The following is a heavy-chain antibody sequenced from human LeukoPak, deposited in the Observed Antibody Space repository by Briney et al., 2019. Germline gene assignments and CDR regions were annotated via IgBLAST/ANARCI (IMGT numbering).Heavy chain of an antibody. J-gene: IGHJ2*01. V-gene: IGHV3-23*01. CDR3: ASRWYFDL. CDR2: ISVSGGST. Sequence: GGSLRLSCAASGFTFSNYGMSWVRQAPGKGLEWVSGISVSGGSTYYSDSVKGRFTISRDNSKNTLYLQMNSLRAEDTAVYYCASRWYFDLWGRGTLVSVSS. CDR1: GFTFSNYG.